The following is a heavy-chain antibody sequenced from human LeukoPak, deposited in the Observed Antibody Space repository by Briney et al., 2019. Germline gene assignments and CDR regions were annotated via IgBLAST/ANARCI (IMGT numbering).Heavy chain of an antibody. CDR3: ARDLLDYNGSDSYYTNWFDP. D-gene: IGHD3-10*01. CDR2: ISAYNGNT. Sequence: GASVKVSCKASGYTFTSYGISWVRQAPGQGLEWMGWISAYNGNTNYAQKLQGRVTMTTDTSTSTAYMELRSLRSEDTAVYYCARDLLDYNGSDSYYTNWFDPWGQGTLVTVSS. J-gene: IGHJ5*02. V-gene: IGHV1-18*01. CDR1: GYTFTSYG.